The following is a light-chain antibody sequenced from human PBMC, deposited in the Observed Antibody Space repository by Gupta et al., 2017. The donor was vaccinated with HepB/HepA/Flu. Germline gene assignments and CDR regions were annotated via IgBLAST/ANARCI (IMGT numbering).Light chain of an antibody. Sequence: QSVLTQPPSVSAAPGQKVTISCSGSSSNIGNNYVSWYQQLPGTAPKLLIYENNKRPSGIPDRFSGSQSGTSANLGITGLQTGDEAEYDCGAWDSSLSAGVLGGGTKLTVL. CDR2: ENN. CDR1: SSNIGNNY. V-gene: IGLV1-51*02. J-gene: IGLJ2*01. CDR3: GAWDSSLSAGV.